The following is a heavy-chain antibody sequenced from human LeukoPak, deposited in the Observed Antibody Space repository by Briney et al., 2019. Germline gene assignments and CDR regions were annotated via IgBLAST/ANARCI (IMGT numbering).Heavy chain of an antibody. Sequence: GGSLRLSCAASGFSFSSYAMHWLRQAPGKGLQGVAAISYGGSKIKDADHVKGRFTISRDNSKNTLYLQMSSLRVEDTAGYYCAKGGRAAADRNFDLWGRGTLVSVSS. V-gene: IGHV3-30*18. D-gene: IGHD6-13*01. J-gene: IGHJ2*01. CDR1: GFSFSSYA. CDR2: ISYGGSKI. CDR3: AKGGRAAADRNFDL.